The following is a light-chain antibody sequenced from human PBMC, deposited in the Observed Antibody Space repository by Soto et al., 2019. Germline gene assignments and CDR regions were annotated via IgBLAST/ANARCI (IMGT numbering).Light chain of an antibody. CDR3: QQDGSSTWT. CDR2: GAS. CDR1: QSVSSSY. J-gene: IGKJ1*01. Sequence: EIVLTQSPGTMSLSPGERDTLSCRASQSVSSSYLAWYQQKPGQAPRLLIYGASSRATGIPDRFSGSGSGTDFTLTISRLAPEDCAVYYGQQDGSSTWTFGQGTKVEIK. V-gene: IGKV3-20*01.